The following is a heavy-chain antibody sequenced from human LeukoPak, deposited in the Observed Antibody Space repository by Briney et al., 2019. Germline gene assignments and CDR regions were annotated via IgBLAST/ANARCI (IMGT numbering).Heavy chain of an antibody. Sequence: PSETLSLTCTVSGGSISRYYWSWIPQPPGKGLEWIGYIYYSGCTKYNPSPKSRVSISVDTSKNQFSLKLSSVTAADTAVYYCARGAGAGYNLQPFDYWGQGTLVTVSS. CDR2: IYYSGCT. J-gene: IGHJ4*02. V-gene: IGHV4-59*08. CDR3: ARGAGAGYNLQPFDY. CDR1: GGSISRYY. D-gene: IGHD5-24*01.